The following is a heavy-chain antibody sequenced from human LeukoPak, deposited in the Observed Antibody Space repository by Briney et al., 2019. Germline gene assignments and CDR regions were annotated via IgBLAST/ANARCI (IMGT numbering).Heavy chain of an antibody. CDR1: GFTFSSYA. J-gene: IGHJ4*02. Sequence: GGPLRLSCAASGFTFSSYAMHWVRQAPGKGLEWVAVISYDGSNKYYADSVKGRFTISRDNSKNTLYLQMNSLKTEDTAVYYCTRPAGGYCSSTSCPGVDYWGQGTLVTVSS. CDR3: TRPAGGYCSSTSCPGVDY. CDR2: ISYDGSNK. D-gene: IGHD2-2*01. V-gene: IGHV3-30-3*01.